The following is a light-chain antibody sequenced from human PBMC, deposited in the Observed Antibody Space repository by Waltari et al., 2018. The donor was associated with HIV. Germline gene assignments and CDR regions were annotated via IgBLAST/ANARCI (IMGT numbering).Light chain of an antibody. J-gene: IGLJ3*02. V-gene: IGLV10-54*04. CDR2: WNN. Sequence: QAGLTQPPSVSADLRQTATLTCTGNKNNVGHPGATWRQPHQGHLPKLLSYWNNHRPSGISDRFYASRSGTSAALKVTGLQPDDEADYYCSTWDRSLGAWVFCGGTKLTVL. CDR3: STWDRSLGAWV. CDR1: KNNVGHPG.